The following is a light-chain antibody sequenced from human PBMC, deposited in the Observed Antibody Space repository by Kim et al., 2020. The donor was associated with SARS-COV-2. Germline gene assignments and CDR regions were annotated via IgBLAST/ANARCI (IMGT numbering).Light chain of an antibody. J-gene: IGLJ3*02. Sequence: SYELTQPPSVSVSPGQTATITCFGDKLEDKYVCWYQQKPGQSPVVVIYQDTKRPSGIPERFSGSNSGNTATLIISGTQTLDEADYFCQAWDSNTVVFGGGTQLTVL. CDR1: KLEDKY. CDR3: QAWDSNTVV. V-gene: IGLV3-1*01. CDR2: QDT.